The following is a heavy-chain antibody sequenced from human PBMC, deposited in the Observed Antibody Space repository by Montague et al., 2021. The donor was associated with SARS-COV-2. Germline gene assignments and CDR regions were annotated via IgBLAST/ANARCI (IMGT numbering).Heavy chain of an antibody. CDR1: GYTFTRYG. V-gene: IGHV1-18*01. J-gene: IGHJ3*02. Sequence: SVKVSCKASGYTFTRYGISWVRQAPRQGLEWMGWISAYNGNTNYAQKLQGRVTMTTDTSTSTAYMELRSLRSDDTAVYYCASRYCTNGVCYNAFDIWGQGTMVTVSS. D-gene: IGHD2-8*01. CDR2: ISAYNGNT. CDR3: ASRYCTNGVCYNAFDI.